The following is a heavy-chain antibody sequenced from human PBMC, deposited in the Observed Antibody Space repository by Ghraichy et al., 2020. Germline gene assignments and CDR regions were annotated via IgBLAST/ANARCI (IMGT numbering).Heavy chain of an antibody. CDR3: ARVPQYSSWVFDY. Sequence: GGSLRLSCAASGFTFRSYEMNWVRQAPGKGLEWVSYISSRGDTMFYADSVKGRFTISRDSAKNSLYLQMNSLRAEDTAVYYCARVPQYSSWVFDYWGQGTLVTVSS. J-gene: IGHJ4*02. D-gene: IGHD6-6*01. CDR2: ISSRGDTM. V-gene: IGHV3-48*03. CDR1: GFTFRSYE.